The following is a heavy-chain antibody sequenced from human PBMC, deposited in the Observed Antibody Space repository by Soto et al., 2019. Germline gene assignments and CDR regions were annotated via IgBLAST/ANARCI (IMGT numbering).Heavy chain of an antibody. CDR1: GFTFSSYS. V-gene: IGHV3-21*01. CDR3: ARVVDYCDPYYYYGMDV. CDR2: ISCSTSYI. D-gene: IGHD3-22*01. Sequence: EVQLVESGGGLVKPGGSLRLSCAASGFTFSSYSMNWVRQAPGKGLEWVSSISCSTSYIYYADSVKGRFTISRDNAKKSLYLQMKSLRAEDTAVYYCARVVDYCDPYYYYGMDVWGQGTTVTVSS. J-gene: IGHJ6*02.